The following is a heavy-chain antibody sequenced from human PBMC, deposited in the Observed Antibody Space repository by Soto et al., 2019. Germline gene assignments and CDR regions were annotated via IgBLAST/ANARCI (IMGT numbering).Heavy chain of an antibody. J-gene: IGHJ4*02. CDR1: GFTFSTYG. CDR2: VSYDGSNK. V-gene: IGHV3-30*03. Sequence: GGSLRLSCAASGFTFSTYGMHWVRQAPGKGLEWVAVVSYDGSNKYYADSVKGRFTISRDNSKNTLNLQMNSLRAEDTAVYYCELAKDYYETSVYSTGYWGPGTLVTVSS. CDR3: ELAKDYYETSVYSTGY. D-gene: IGHD3-22*01.